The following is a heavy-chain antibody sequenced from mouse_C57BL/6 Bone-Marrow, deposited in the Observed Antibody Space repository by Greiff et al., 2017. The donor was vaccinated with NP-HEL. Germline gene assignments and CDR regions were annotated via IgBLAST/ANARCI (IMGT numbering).Heavy chain of an antibody. CDR1: GFTIKDYY. D-gene: IGHD1-1*01. V-gene: IGHV14-2*01. CDR3: ARDHSYGSSEYYFDY. CDR2: IDPEDGDT. J-gene: IGHJ2*01. Sequence: VQLQQSGAELVKPGASVKFSCTASGFTIKDYYMHWVQQRPEQGLEWIGRIDPEDGDTKYAPKFQGQATITADTSSNTAYLQLSSLTSEDTAVYYCARDHSYGSSEYYFDYWGQGTTLTVSS.